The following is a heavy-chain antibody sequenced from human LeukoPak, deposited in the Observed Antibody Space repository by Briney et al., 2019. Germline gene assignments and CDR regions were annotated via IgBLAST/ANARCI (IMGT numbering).Heavy chain of an antibody. J-gene: IGHJ4*02. CDR2: IYYSGST. V-gene: IGHV4-38-2*02. CDR1: DYSITSHYY. CDR3: ARHMSGYYIY. Sequence: SETLSLTCTVSDYSITSHYYWGWIRQPPGKGLEWIGSIYYSGSTYYNPSLKSRVTISVDTSKNQFSLKLSSVTAADTAVYYCARHMSGYYIYWGQGTLVTVSS. D-gene: IGHD3-3*01.